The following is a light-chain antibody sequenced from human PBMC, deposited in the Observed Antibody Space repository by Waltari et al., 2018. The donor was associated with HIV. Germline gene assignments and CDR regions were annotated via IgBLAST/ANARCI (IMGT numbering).Light chain of an antibody. CDR1: SSNIGAGYD. V-gene: IGLV1-40*01. J-gene: IGLJ2*01. Sequence: QSVLTQPPSVSGAPGQRVTISCTGSSSNIGAGYDVHWYQQLPGTAPKLLIYGNKNRPSGVPDRFSASKSGTSASLTISGLQAEDEADYFCQSYDISLSASVVFGGGTRLTVL. CDR3: QSYDISLSASVV. CDR2: GNK.